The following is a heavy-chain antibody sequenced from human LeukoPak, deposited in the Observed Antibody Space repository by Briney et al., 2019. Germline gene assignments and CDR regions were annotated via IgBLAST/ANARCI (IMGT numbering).Heavy chain of an antibody. CDR2: ISTDGSNK. Sequence: PGGSLRLSCAASGFTFSNYAVHWVRQAPGKGLEWVAVISTDGSNKYYADSVKGRFTISRDNSKNTLYLQMNSLRAEDTAVYYCAKDLWAIVVVVAATFDYWGQGTLVTVSS. CDR1: GFTFSNYA. D-gene: IGHD2-15*01. V-gene: IGHV3-30-3*01. J-gene: IGHJ4*02. CDR3: AKDLWAIVVVVAATFDY.